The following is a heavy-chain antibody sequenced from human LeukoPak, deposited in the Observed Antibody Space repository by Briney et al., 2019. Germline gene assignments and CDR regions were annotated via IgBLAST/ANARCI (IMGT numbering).Heavy chain of an antibody. CDR3: ARGRYSSGCDY. D-gene: IGHD6-19*01. CDR2: INHSGST. J-gene: IGHJ4*02. CDR1: GGSFSGYY. V-gene: IGHV4-34*01. Sequence: PSETLSLTCAVYGGSFSGYYWSWIRQPPGKGLEWIGEINHSGSTNYNPSLKSRVTISVDTSKIQFSLKLSSVTAADTAVYYCARGRYSSGCDYWGQGTLVTVSS.